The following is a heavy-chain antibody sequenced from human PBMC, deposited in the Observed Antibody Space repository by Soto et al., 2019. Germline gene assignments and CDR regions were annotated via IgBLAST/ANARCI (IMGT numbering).Heavy chain of an antibody. Sequence: SETLSLTCVVSGYSISSGYYWGWIRQPPGKGLEWIGSIYHSGTTYYNPSLKGRVTISLDTSRNQFSLKLTSVTAADTAVYYCARSLLTSSWYAGSWGQGTLVTVSS. J-gene: IGHJ5*02. D-gene: IGHD6-13*01. CDR2: IYHSGTT. CDR3: ARSLLTSSWYAGS. CDR1: GYSISSGYY. V-gene: IGHV4-38-2*01.